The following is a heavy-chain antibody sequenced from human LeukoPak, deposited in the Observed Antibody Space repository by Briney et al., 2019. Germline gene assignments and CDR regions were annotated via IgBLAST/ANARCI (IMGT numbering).Heavy chain of an antibody. CDR1: GFTLSSYS. CDR3: ARVSGYSYGRNWFDP. Sequence: PGGSLRLSCAASGFTLSSYSMNWVRQAPGKGLEWVSSISSSSSYIYYADSVKGRFTISRDNAKNSLYLQMNSLRAEDTAVYYCARVSGYSYGRNWFDPWGQGTLVTVSS. J-gene: IGHJ5*02. D-gene: IGHD5-18*01. V-gene: IGHV3-21*01. CDR2: ISSSSSYI.